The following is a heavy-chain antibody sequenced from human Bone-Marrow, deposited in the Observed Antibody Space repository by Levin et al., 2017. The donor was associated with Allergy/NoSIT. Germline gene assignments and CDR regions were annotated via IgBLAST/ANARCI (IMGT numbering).Heavy chain of an antibody. D-gene: IGHD2-8*01. V-gene: IGHV4-39*02. Sequence: SETLSLTCTVSGGSMSSSSYFWAWVRQPPGKGLEWIGMICYSGTTYYNPSLKSRVTLSVDTSKNHFSLQLTSVTAADTAIYFCARLRRTNYWYFDLWGRGTLVTVSS. CDR2: ICYSGTT. J-gene: IGHJ2*01. CDR1: GGSMSSSSYF. CDR3: ARLRRTNYWYFDL.